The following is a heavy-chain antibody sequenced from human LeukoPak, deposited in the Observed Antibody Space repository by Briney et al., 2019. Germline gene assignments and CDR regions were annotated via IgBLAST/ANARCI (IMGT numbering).Heavy chain of an antibody. V-gene: IGHV4-4*08. J-gene: IGHJ4*02. CDR3: ARGYFY. D-gene: IGHD3-9*01. CDR1: GVSISNYY. Sequence: SETLSLTCIVSGVSISNYYWSWIRQPPGKGLEWIGYVYNSGRTSYNPYLKGRVSISADMPKNQFSLKLTFVTAADTAVYYCARGYFYWGQGALVTVSS. CDR2: VYNSGRT.